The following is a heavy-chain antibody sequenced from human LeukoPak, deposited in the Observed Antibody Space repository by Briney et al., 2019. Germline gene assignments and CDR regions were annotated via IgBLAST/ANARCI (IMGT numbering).Heavy chain of an antibody. Sequence: GGSLRLSCLASGFTFSSYALHWVRQAPGKGLGWVAVISDDGSDKYYADSVKGRFTISRDNSKNTLYLQMNSLRAEDTAVYYCARVDDLDAFDIWGQGTMVTVSS. CDR2: ISDDGSDK. D-gene: IGHD2-2*03. J-gene: IGHJ3*02. CDR1: GFTFSSYA. V-gene: IGHV3-30*04. CDR3: ARVDDLDAFDI.